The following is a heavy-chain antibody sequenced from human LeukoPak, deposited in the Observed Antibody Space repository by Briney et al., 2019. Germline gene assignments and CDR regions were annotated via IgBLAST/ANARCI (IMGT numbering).Heavy chain of an antibody. V-gene: IGHV4-30-2*01. D-gene: IGHD3-10*01. CDR2: IYHSGST. Sequence: SQTLSLTCAVSGGSISSGGYSWSWIRQPPGKGLEWIGYIYHSGSTYYNPSLKSRVTISVDRSKNQFSLKLSSVTAADTAVYYCARGDGGWFGEPMWGYFDYWGQGTLVTVSS. J-gene: IGHJ4*02. CDR1: GGSISSGGYS. CDR3: ARGDGGWFGEPMWGYFDY.